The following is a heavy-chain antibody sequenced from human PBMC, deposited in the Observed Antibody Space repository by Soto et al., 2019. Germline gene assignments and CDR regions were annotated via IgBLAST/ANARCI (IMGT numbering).Heavy chain of an antibody. CDR1: GGSISSGGHY. CDR2: IYYSGST. D-gene: IGHD6-13*01. J-gene: IGHJ6*02. CDR3: ARDIHVPAADANFYGMDV. Sequence: QVQLQESGPGLVKPSQTLSLTCTVSGGSISSGGHYWSWIRQHPGKGLEWIGYIYYSGSTYYNPSLKSRLTISVDTSKNQFSLKLSSVTAADTAVYYCARDIHVPAADANFYGMDVWGQGTTVTVSS. V-gene: IGHV4-31*03.